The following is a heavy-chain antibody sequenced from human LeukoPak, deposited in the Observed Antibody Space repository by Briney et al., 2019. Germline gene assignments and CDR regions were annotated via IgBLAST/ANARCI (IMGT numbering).Heavy chain of an antibody. CDR1: GFAFSSYD. CDR3: AKGNWGERLDWYFDL. Sequence: GGSLRLSCAASGFAFSSYDMSWVRQAPGSGLEWVSGITGSGGSTYYADSVKGRFTISRDNSKNTLYLQMNSLRAEDTAVYYCAKGNWGERLDWYFDLWGRGTLVTVSS. CDR2: ITGSGGST. V-gene: IGHV3-23*01. J-gene: IGHJ2*01. D-gene: IGHD1-26*01.